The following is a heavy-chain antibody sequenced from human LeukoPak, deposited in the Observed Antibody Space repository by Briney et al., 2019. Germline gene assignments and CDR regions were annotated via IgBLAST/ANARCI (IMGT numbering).Heavy chain of an antibody. CDR2: IYSGGST. Sequence: PGGSLRLSCAASGFTVSSNYMSCVRQAPGKGLEWVSVIYSGGSTYYADSVKGRFTISRDNSKNTLYLQMNSLRAEDTAVYYCARDFLSYYDSSGPLNWFDPWGQGTLVTVSS. CDR3: ARDFLSYYDSSGPLNWFDP. V-gene: IGHV3-66*01. D-gene: IGHD3-22*01. J-gene: IGHJ5*02. CDR1: GFTVSSNY.